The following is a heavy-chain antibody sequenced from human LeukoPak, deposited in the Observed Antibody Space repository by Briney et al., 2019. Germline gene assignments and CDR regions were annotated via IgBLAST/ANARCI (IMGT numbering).Heavy chain of an antibody. D-gene: IGHD1-26*01. CDR1: GGSFSGYY. CDR3: ARLGSGSYFHYYYYMDV. CDR2: INHSGST. Sequence: SGTLSLTCAVYGGSFSGYYWSWIRQPPGKGLEWIGEINHSGSTNYNPSLKSRVTISVDTSKNQFSLKLSSVTAADTAVYYCARLGSGSYFHYYYYMDVWGKGTTVTISS. V-gene: IGHV4-34*01. J-gene: IGHJ6*03.